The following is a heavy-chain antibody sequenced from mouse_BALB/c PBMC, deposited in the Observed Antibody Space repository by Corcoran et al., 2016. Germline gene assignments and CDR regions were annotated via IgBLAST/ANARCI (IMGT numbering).Heavy chain of an antibody. CDR2: IDPANGNT. V-gene: IGHV14-3*02. J-gene: IGHJ4*01. Sequence: EVQLQQSGAELVKPGASVKLSCTASGFNINDTYMHWVKQRPEQGLEWIGRIDPANGNTKYDPKFQGKATITADTSSNTAYLQLSSLTSEDTAVYYCALYYRGAMDYWGQGTSVTVSS. D-gene: IGHD2-12*01. CDR3: ALYYRGAMDY. CDR1: GFNINDTY.